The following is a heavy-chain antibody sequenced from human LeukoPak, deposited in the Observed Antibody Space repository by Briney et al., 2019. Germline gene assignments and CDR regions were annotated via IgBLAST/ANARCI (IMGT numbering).Heavy chain of an antibody. V-gene: IGHV3-74*01. J-gene: IGHJ3*02. Sequence: GGSLRLSCAASGFTFSSYWMHWVRRGPGKGLVWVSRIYSDGSRTTYADSVKGRFTISGDNAKNTLYLQMNSLRAEDTAVYYCARSGRGGAFDIWGHGTMVTVSS. CDR3: ARSGRGGAFDI. D-gene: IGHD1-26*01. CDR2: IYSDGSRT. CDR1: GFTFSSYW.